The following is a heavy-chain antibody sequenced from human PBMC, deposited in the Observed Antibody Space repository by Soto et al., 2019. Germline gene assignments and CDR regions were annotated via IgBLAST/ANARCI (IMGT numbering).Heavy chain of an antibody. J-gene: IGHJ6*02. CDR3: AKWGLSGHGMDA. Sequence: QVQLVESGGGVVQPGRSLRLSCAASGFTFSSYGMHWVRQAPDSVKGRFTISKDNSKNTVYLQMNSLRAEDPAVYYCAKWGLSGHGMDAWGQGTTVTVSS. CDR1: GFTFSSYG. D-gene: IGHD7-27*01. V-gene: IGHV3-30*18.